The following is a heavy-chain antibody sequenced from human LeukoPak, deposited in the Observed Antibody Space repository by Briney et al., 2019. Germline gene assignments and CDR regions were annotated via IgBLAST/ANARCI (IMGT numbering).Heavy chain of an antibody. CDR1: GYTLTELS. D-gene: IGHD3-22*01. J-gene: IGHJ4*02. V-gene: IGHV1-69*13. CDR3: ASWGLDSSGYWIRTLDY. CDR2: IIPIFGTA. Sequence: ASVKVSCKVFGYTLTELSMHWVRQAPGQGLEWMGGIIPIFGTANYAQKFQGRVTITADESTSTAYMELSSLRSEDTAVYYCASWGLDSSGYWIRTLDYWGQGTLVTVSS.